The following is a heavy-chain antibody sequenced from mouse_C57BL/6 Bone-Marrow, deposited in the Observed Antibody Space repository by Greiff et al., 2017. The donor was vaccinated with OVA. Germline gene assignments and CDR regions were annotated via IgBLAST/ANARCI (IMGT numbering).Heavy chain of an antibody. Sequence: QVQLQQPGAELVKPGASVKVSCKASGYTFTSYWMHWVKQRPGQGLEWIGRIHPSASDTNYNQKFKGKATLSVEKSASTAYKQLSSLTSEDSAVYYGAIGKTAQATGFDYWGQGTTLTVAS. V-gene: IGHV1-74*01. CDR1: GYTFTSYW. D-gene: IGHD3-2*02. J-gene: IGHJ2*01. CDR2: IHPSASDT. CDR3: AIGKTAQATGFDY.